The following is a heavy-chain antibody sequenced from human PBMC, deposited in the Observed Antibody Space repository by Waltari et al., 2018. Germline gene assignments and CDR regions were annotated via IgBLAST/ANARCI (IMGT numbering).Heavy chain of an antibody. CDR2: MNPNSGNT. CDR3: ARKNWAGRYNWFDP. CDR1: GYTFTSYD. J-gene: IGHJ5*02. V-gene: IGHV1-8*03. Sequence: GQPVQAGGWGKNAGASGEVSCQASGYTFTSYDIHWVRTAPGPGLEGKGWMNPNSGNTGYAQKFQGRVTITRNTSISTAYMELSSLRSEDTAVYYCARKNWAGRYNWFDPWGQGTLVTVSS. D-gene: IGHD7-27*01.